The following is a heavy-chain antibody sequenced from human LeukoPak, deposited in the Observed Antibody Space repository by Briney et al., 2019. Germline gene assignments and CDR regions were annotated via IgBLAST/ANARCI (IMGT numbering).Heavy chain of an antibody. D-gene: IGHD5-24*01. CDR3: AKGSHRDGYNLWFDY. V-gene: IGHV3-30*18. J-gene: IGHJ4*02. Sequence: PGGSLRLSCAASGFSFRSYGMHWVRQAPGKGLEWVAVISSDEINEYYADSVKGRFTISRDNSKNTLYLQMNSLRAEDTAVYYCAKGSHRDGYNLWFDYWGQGTLVTVSS. CDR1: GFSFRSYG. CDR2: ISSDEINE.